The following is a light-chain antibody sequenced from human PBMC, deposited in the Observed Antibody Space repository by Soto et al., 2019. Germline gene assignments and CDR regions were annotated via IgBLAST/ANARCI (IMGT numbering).Light chain of an antibody. CDR2: GAS. J-gene: IGKJ3*01. V-gene: IGKV3-20*01. Sequence: SVLTQSPGPLSLSPGERATLSGRASQSVRSTYLAWYQQKPGQAPRLLIYGASSRATGIPDRFSGSGSGTDFTLTISRLEPEDFAVYYCQQYGSSPLFTFGPGTTVDIK. CDR1: QSVRSTY. CDR3: QQYGSSPLFT.